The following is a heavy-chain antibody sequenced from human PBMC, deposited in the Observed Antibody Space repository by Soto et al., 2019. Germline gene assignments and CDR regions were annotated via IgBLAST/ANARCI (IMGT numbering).Heavy chain of an antibody. CDR2: ISAYNGNT. D-gene: IGHD6-19*01. J-gene: IGHJ6*02. CDR1: SYTFTSSG. Sequence: ASVKVCCKPYSYTFTSSGISWERHAPGQGLEWMGWISAYNGNTNYAQKLQGRVTMTTDTSTSTAYMELRSLRSDDTAVYYCARDREAVAGMVGFGMDVWGQGT. V-gene: IGHV1-18*01. CDR3: ARDREAVAGMVGFGMDV.